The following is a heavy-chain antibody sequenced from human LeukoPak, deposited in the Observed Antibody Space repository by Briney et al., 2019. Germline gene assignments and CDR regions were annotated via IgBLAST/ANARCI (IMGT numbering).Heavy chain of an antibody. D-gene: IGHD5-24*01. V-gene: IGHV4-4*07. CDR3: ARDLRDGYNPYYYYYMDV. CDR2: IHTSGST. CDR1: GGSISSYY. Sequence: SETLSLTCTVSGGSISSYYWSWIRQPAGKGLEWIGRIHTSGSTNYNPSLKSRVTMSVDTSKNQFSLKLSSVTAADTAVYYCARDLRDGYNPYYYYYMDVWGKGTTVTVSS. J-gene: IGHJ6*03.